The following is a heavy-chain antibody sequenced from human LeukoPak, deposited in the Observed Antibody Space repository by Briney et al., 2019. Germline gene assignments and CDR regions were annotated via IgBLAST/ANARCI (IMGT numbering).Heavy chain of an antibody. CDR1: GGSISSYY. CDR3: ARDMLGGTDPLWFGELSSQYYYYMDV. J-gene: IGHJ6*03. Sequence: PSETLSLTCTVSGGSISSYYWSWIRQPPGKGLEWIGYIYYSGSTNYNPSLKSRVTISVDTSKNQFSLRLSSVTAADTAVYYCARDMLGGTDPLWFGELSSQYYYYMDVWGKGTTVTISS. V-gene: IGHV4-59*01. CDR2: IYYSGST. D-gene: IGHD3-10*01.